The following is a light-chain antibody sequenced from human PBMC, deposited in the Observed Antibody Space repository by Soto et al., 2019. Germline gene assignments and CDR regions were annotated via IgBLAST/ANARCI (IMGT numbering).Light chain of an antibody. CDR3: QHYSSSPMYT. CDR1: QSVSSW. Sequence: EIVLTQSPGTLSLSPGERATLSCRASQSVSSWLAWYQQKPGQAPRLLIYEASSRAPGIPDRFSGSASWTALSINISRMEPEDFEVYYCQHYSSSPMYTFGQGTKVEIK. CDR2: EAS. V-gene: IGKV3-20*01. J-gene: IGKJ2*01.